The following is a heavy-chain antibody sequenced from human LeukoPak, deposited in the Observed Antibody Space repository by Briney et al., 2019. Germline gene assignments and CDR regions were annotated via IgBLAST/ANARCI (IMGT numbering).Heavy chain of an antibody. Sequence: SETLSLTCTVSGGSISSGGHYWSWIRQHPGKGLEWIGYIYYSGSTYYNPSLKSRVTISVDTSKNQFSLKLSSVTAADTAVYYCAREVGATGVDYWGQGTLVTVSS. J-gene: IGHJ4*02. CDR1: GGSISSGGHY. CDR3: AREVGATGVDY. CDR2: IYYSGST. D-gene: IGHD1-26*01. V-gene: IGHV4-31*03.